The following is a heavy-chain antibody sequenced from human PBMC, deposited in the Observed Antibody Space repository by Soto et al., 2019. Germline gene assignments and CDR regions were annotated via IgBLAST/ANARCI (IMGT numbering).Heavy chain of an antibody. Sequence: YVVSWGSHATGQGLEWMGWMNPNSGNTGYAQKFQGRVTMTRNTSISTAYMELSSLRSEDTAVYYCARAGLKGYSYGMGVWGQATTVTGSS. CDR1: YV. D-gene: IGHD5-12*01. CDR3: ARAGLKGYSYGMGV. J-gene: IGHJ6*02. V-gene: IGHV1-8*01. CDR2: MNPNSGNT.